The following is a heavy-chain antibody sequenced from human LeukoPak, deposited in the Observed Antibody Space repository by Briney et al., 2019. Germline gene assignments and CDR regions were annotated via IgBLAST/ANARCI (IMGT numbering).Heavy chain of an antibody. CDR2: INPHSGAT. Sequence: GASVKVSCKASGYGFSDVYFNWVRRHPGQGLEWMGWINPHSGATNYAQRFQGRVSMDASVDTAHMELSRLTSGDTAVYYGATSSTVTHTRDPWGQGTLVTVSS. J-gene: IGHJ5*02. CDR3: ATSSTVTHTRDP. D-gene: IGHD1-1*01. CDR1: GYGFSDVY. V-gene: IGHV1-2*02.